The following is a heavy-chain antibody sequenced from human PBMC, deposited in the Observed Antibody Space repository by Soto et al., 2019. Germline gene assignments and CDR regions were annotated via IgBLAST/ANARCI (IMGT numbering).Heavy chain of an antibody. V-gene: IGHV1-3*01. CDR3: ARSVGATRSAYYFDY. J-gene: IGHJ4*02. CDR2: INPDNGNT. CDR1: GYTFTRCT. Sequence: ASVKVSCKASGYTFTRCTMNWVRQAPGQRLEWMGWINPDNGNTKSSQKFQDRVIITRDTSTSTAYMELSSLRSEDTAVYYCARSVGATRSAYYFDYWGQGTLVTVSS. D-gene: IGHD1-26*01.